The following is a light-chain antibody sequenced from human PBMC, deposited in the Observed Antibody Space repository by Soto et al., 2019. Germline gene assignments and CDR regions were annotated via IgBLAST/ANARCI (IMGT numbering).Light chain of an antibody. CDR1: QSISSY. CDR3: QQSYSTPHT. CDR2: AAS. V-gene: IGKV1-39*01. Sequence: DLQMTQSPSSLSASVGDRVTITCRASQSISSYLNWYQQKPGKAPKLLFYAASSLQSGVPSRFSGSGSGTDFTLTISSLQPEDFATYYCQQSYSTPHTFGQVTKLEIK. J-gene: IGKJ2*01.